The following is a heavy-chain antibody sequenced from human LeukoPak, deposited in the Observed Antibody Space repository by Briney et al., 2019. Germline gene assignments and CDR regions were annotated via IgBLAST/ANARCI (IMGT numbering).Heavy chain of an antibody. Sequence: SETLSLTCTVSGGSTSSRSHHWNWIRQPPGKGLEWIGGIYFGGRAAYNPSLKSRVTVSADTSKNHFSLTLSSVTAADTAFYYCARRGGGGGSLLDDWYFDLWGRGTLVTVSS. CDR2: IYFGGRA. J-gene: IGHJ2*01. CDR1: GGSTSSRSHH. V-gene: IGHV4-39*02. CDR3: ARRGGGGGSLLDDWYFDL. D-gene: IGHD3-16*01.